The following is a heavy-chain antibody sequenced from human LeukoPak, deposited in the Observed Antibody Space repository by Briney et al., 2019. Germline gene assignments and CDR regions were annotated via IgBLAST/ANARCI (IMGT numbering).Heavy chain of an antibody. V-gene: IGHV1-18*01. CDR1: GYTFRSYG. Sequence: ASVKVSCKASGYTFRSYGISWVRQAPGQELEWMGWISAYNGNTNYAQKLQGRVTMTTDTSTITVYMELRSLRSDDTAVYYCARGIGDSAMAYYFDYWGHGTLVTVSS. CDR3: ARGIGDSAMAYYFDY. J-gene: IGHJ4*01. D-gene: IGHD5-18*01. CDR2: ISAYNGNT.